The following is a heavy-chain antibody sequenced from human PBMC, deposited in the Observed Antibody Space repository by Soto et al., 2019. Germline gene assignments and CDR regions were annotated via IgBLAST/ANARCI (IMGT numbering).Heavy chain of an antibody. CDR2: ISYDGSNK. Sequence: GGSLRLSCAASGFTFSGYGMHWVRQTPGKGLEWVAVISYDGSNKYYADSVKGRFTISRDNSKNTLYLQMNSLRAEDTAVYYCAKVHSSSWYPGAFDIWGQGTMVTVSS. J-gene: IGHJ3*02. CDR1: GFTFSGYG. CDR3: AKVHSSSWYPGAFDI. V-gene: IGHV3-30*18. D-gene: IGHD6-13*01.